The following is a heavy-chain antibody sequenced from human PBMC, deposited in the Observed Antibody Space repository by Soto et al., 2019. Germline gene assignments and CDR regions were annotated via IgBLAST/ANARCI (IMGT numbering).Heavy chain of an antibody. CDR2: INHSGST. Sequence: PSETLSLTCAVYGGSFSGHYWSWIRQPPGKGLEWIGEINHSGSTNYNPSLKSRVTISVDTSKNQFSLKLSSVTAADTAVYYCARTAYYDSSRYYWIHSWCPAPLVTL. V-gene: IGHV4-34*01. CDR3: ARTAYYDSSRYYWIHS. J-gene: IGHJ5*01. D-gene: IGHD3-22*01. CDR1: GGSFSGHY.